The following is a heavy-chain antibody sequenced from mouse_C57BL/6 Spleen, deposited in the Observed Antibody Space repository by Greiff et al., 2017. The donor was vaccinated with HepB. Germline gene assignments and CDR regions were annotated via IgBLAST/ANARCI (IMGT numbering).Heavy chain of an antibody. J-gene: IGHJ4*01. CDR2: ISNGGGST. CDR3: ARMGLRRDYYAMDY. CDR1: GFTFSDYY. D-gene: IGHD2-4*01. V-gene: IGHV5-12*01. Sequence: EVMLVESGGGLVQPGGSLKLSCAASGFTFSDYYMYWVRQTPEKRLEWVAYISNGGGSTYYPDTVKGRFTISRDNAKNTLYLQMSRLKSEDTAMYYCARMGLRRDYYAMDYWGQGTSVTVSS.